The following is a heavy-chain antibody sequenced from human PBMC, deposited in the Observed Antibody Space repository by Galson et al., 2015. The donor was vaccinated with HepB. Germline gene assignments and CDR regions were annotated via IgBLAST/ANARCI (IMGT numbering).Heavy chain of an antibody. CDR2: ISNDGSNI. Sequence: SLRLSCAASGFTFSTYAMHWVRQAPGKGLEWVAIISNDGSNIYFADSVKGRFTISRDNSKDTVYLQMNSLRPEGTAVYYCARGRAWGFFDYWGQGTLLTVSS. CDR1: GFTFSTYA. CDR3: ARGRAWGFFDY. V-gene: IGHV3-30*04. D-gene: IGHD7-27*01. J-gene: IGHJ4*02.